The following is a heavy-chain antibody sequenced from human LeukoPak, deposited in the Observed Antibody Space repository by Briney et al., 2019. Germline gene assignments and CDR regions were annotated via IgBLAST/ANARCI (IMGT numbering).Heavy chain of an antibody. V-gene: IGHV4-59*01. Sequence: GSLRLSCAASGFTFDDYGMSWVRQAPGKGLEWIGYIYYSGSTYYNPSLRSRVTISVDTSKNQFSLKLGSVTAADTAVYYCARSSEGRYYYDRSGFSYYYYYMDVWGKGTTVTISS. J-gene: IGHJ6*03. CDR3: ARSSEGRYYYDRSGFSYYYYYMDV. CDR2: IYYSGST. CDR1: GFTFDDYG. D-gene: IGHD3-22*01.